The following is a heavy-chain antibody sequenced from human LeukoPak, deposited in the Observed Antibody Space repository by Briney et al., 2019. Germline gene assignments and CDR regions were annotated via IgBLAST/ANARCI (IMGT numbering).Heavy chain of an antibody. CDR2: INHSGST. CDR3: ARRITIFGVVNAGEY. Sequence: SETLSLTCAVYGGSFSGYYWSWIRQPPGKGLEWIGEINHSGSTNYNPSLKSRVTISVDTSKNQFSLKLSSVTAADTAVYYCARRITIFGVVNAGEYWGQGTLVTVSS. CDR1: GGSFSGYY. V-gene: IGHV4-34*01. J-gene: IGHJ4*02. D-gene: IGHD3-3*01.